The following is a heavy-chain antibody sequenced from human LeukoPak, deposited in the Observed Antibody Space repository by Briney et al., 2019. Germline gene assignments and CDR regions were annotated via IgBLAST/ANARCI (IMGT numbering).Heavy chain of an antibody. D-gene: IGHD3-22*01. CDR3: ARPRHASYDSSGYYYRGAFDI. V-gene: IGHV5-51*01. Sequence: GESLKISCKGSGYSFTSYWIGWVRQMPGKGLEWMGIIYPGDSDTRYSPSFQGQVTISADKSISTAYLQWSSLKASDTAMYYCARPRHASYDSSGYYYRGAFDIWGQGTMVTVSS. CDR1: GYSFTSYW. CDR2: IYPGDSDT. J-gene: IGHJ3*02.